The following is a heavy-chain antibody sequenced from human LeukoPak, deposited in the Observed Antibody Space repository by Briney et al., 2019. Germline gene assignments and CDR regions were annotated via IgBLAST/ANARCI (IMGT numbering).Heavy chain of an antibody. Sequence: GGSLRLSCAASGFTVSSNYMSWVRQAPGKGLEWVSVIYSGGSTYYADSVKGRFTISRDNSKNTLYLQMNSLRAEDTAVYYCARLGYYGSGSFSYFDYWGQGTLVTVSS. CDR1: GFTVSSNY. CDR3: ARLGYYGSGSFSYFDY. D-gene: IGHD3-10*01. J-gene: IGHJ4*02. V-gene: IGHV3-53*01. CDR2: IYSGGST.